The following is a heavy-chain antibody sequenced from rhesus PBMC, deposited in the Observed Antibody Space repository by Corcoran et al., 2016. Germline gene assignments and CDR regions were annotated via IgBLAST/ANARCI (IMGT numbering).Heavy chain of an antibody. Sequence: QVQLQESGPGLVKPSETPSLTCAGSGYSSSSGYYWGWIRPPPGKGLEWIGSIYGSGGRNYLNPSLKSRVTLSVDTSKNQFSLKLSSVTAADTAVYYCATITRMITGYAFDYWGQGVLVTVSS. CDR3: ATITRMITGYAFDY. V-gene: IGHV4S14*01. CDR1: GYSSSSGYY. D-gene: IGHD3-9*01. CDR2: IYGSGGRN. J-gene: IGHJ4*01.